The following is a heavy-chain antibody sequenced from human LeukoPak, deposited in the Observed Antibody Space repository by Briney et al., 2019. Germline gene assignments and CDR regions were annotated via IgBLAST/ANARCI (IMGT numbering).Heavy chain of an antibody. CDR1: GGSFSGYY. Sequence: SETLSLTCAVYGGSFSGYYWSWIRQPPGKGLEWIGEINHSGSTNYNPSLKSRVTISVDTYKNQFSLKLSSVTAADTAVYYCARGREKDMITFGGVTTFDYWGQGTLVTVSS. D-gene: IGHD3-16*01. CDR2: INHSGST. CDR3: ARGREKDMITFGGVTTFDY. V-gene: IGHV4-34*01. J-gene: IGHJ4*02.